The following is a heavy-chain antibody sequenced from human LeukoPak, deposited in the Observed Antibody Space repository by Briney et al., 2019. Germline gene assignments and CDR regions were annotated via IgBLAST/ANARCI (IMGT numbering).Heavy chain of an antibody. CDR1: GYTFTSYD. J-gene: IGHJ4*02. D-gene: IGHD3-22*01. V-gene: IGHV1-8*01. Sequence: ASVKVSCKASGYTFTSYDINWVRQATGQGLEWMGWMNPNSGNTGYAQKFQGRVTMTTDTSTSAAYLELRSLRSDDTAVYYCASGQWLLMTHWGQGTLVTVSS. CDR2: MNPNSGNT. CDR3: ASGQWLLMTH.